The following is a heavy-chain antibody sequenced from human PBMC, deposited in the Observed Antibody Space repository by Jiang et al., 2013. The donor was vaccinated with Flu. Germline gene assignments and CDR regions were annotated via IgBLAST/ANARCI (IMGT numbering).Heavy chain of an antibody. D-gene: IGHD6-13*01. CDR2: ISHDGTDR. J-gene: IGHJ3*02. Sequence: RQAPGKGLEWVAAISHDGTDRFYADSVRGRSTVSTDNSKNTLYLQMNSLRTEDTAVYYCAREGIAPFDAFGIWGQGTMVTVSS. CDR3: AREGIAPFDAFGI. V-gene: IGHV3-30-3*01.